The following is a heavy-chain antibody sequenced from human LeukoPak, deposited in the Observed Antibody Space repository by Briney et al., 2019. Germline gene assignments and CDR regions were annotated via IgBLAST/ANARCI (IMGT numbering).Heavy chain of an antibody. D-gene: IGHD2-15*01. Sequence: GGSLRLSCAASELTLSSNYMSWIRQAPGRGLEWVSFIYSGGSTYYADPVRGRFIISKDNSKNTLYLQMNSLRAEDTAVYYCARRAGSYSHSYDYWGQGTLVTVSS. V-gene: IGHV3-53*01. J-gene: IGHJ4*02. CDR3: ARRAGSYSHSYDY. CDR2: IYSGGST. CDR1: ELTLSSNY.